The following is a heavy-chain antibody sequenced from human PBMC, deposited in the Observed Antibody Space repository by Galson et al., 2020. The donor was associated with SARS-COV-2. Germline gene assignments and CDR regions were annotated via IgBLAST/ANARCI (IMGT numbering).Heavy chain of an antibody. D-gene: IGHD6-19*01. CDR3: AHRPGGWQNYYFDY. CDR1: GFSLSTSGVG. CDR2: IYWDDDK. Sequence: KMSGPTLVKPTQTLTLTCTFSGFSLSTSGVGVGWIRQPPGKALEWLALIYWDDDKRYSPSLKSRLTITKDTSKNQVVLTMTNMDPVDTATYYGAHRPGGWQNYYFDYWGQGTLVTVSS. V-gene: IGHV2-5*02. J-gene: IGHJ4*02.